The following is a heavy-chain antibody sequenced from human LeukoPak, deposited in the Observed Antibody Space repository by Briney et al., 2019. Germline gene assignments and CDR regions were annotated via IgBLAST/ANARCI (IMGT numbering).Heavy chain of an antibody. CDR2: IYSGGST. CDR1: GFSVSSNY. D-gene: IGHD5-18*01. CDR3: ARYSWPYHFDY. J-gene: IGHJ4*02. Sequence: GGSLRLSCAASGFSVSSNYMSWVRQAPGKGLEWVSVIYSGGSTYYADSVKGRFTISRDKSKNTLYFQMNSLRAEDTAMYYCARYSWPYHFDYWGQGTLVTVSS. V-gene: IGHV3-53*01.